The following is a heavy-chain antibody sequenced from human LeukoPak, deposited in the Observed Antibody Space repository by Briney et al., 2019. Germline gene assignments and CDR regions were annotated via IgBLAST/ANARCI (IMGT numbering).Heavy chain of an antibody. CDR3: ARSDSTSWFGEFPFDY. J-gene: IGHJ4*02. D-gene: IGHD3-10*01. V-gene: IGHV4-61*02. CDR1: GGSISSGSYY. CDR2: IYTSGST. Sequence: PSETPSLTCTVSGGSISSGSYYWSWIRQPAGKGLEWIGRIYTSGSTNYNPSLKSRVTISVDTSKNQFSLKLSSVTAADTAVYYCARSDSTSWFGEFPFDYWGQGTLVTVSS.